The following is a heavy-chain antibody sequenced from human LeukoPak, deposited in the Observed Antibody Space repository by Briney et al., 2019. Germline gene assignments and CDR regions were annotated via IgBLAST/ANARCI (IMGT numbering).Heavy chain of an antibody. Sequence: SETLSLTCAVYGGSFSGYYWSWIRQPPGKGLEWIGEINHSGSTNYNPSLKSRVTISVDTSKNQFSLKLSSVTAADTAVYYCARQRPTSYYYYYYMDVWGKGTTVTISS. CDR2: INHSGST. CDR3: ARQRPTSYYYYYYMDV. V-gene: IGHV4-34*01. J-gene: IGHJ6*03. D-gene: IGHD6-25*01. CDR1: GGSFSGYY.